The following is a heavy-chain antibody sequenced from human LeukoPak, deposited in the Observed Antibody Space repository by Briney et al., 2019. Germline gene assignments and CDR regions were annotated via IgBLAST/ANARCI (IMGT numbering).Heavy chain of an antibody. J-gene: IGHJ4*02. CDR1: GGSISSGGYS. CDR3: ARENDRYGRIDY. V-gene: IGHV4-30-2*01. Sequence: MPSETLSLTCAVSGGSISSGGYSWSWIRQPPGKGLEWIGYIYHSGSTYYNPSLKSRVTISVDTSKNQFSLRLSSVTAADTAVYYCARENDRYGRIDYWGQGTQVTVSS. CDR2: IYHSGST. D-gene: IGHD5-18*01.